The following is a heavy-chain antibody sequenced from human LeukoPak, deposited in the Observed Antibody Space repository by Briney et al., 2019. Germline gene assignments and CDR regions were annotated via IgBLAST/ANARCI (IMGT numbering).Heavy chain of an antibody. CDR1: GYTLTELS. Sequence: ASVKVSCKVSGYTLTELSMHWVRQAPGKGLEWMGGFDPEDGETIYAQKFQGRVTMTEDTSTDTAYMELSSLRSEGTAVYYCATNRAVAGPDEKFDYWGQGTLVTVSS. CDR2: FDPEDGET. D-gene: IGHD6-19*01. CDR3: ATNRAVAGPDEKFDY. J-gene: IGHJ4*02. V-gene: IGHV1-24*01.